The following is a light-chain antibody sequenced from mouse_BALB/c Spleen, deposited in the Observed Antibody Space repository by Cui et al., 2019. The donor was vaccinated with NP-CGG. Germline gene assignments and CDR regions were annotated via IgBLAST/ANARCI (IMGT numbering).Light chain of an antibody. CDR2: GTN. CDR3: TLWYSNHWV. Sequence: QAVVTQESPLTTSPGETVTLTCRSSTGTVTTKNFANWVQEKPDHLFTGLIGGTNDRAPGVPARFSGSLIGDKAALTITGAQTEDEAMYFCTLWYSNHWVFGGGTKLTVL. J-gene: IGLJ1*01. V-gene: IGLV1*01. CDR1: TGTVTTKNF.